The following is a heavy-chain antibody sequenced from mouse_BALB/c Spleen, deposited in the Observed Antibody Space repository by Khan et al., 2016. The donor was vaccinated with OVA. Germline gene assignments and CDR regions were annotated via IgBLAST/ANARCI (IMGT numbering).Heavy chain of an antibody. J-gene: IGHJ3*01. V-gene: IGHV1-77*01. D-gene: IGHD1-2*01. CDR3: ARRNYFGYTFAY. CDR1: GYTFTDYY. Sequence: QVQLQQSGAELARPGASVKLSCTASGYTFTDYYINWVKQRTGQGLEWIGEISPGSGDTYYNERFMGKATLTADKSSSTAYMLLSSLTSEASAVYFWARRNYFGYTFAYWGQGTLVTVSA. CDR2: ISPGSGDT.